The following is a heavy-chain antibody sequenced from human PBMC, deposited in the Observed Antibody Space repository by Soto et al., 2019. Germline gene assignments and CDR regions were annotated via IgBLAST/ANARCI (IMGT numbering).Heavy chain of an antibody. J-gene: IGHJ5*02. CDR1: DGSMNSYY. Sequence: SETLSLTCSVSDGSMNSYYWSWIRQPAGKGLEWIGRISGSGSTNYNPSLKSRATMSVDTSKGQFSLNLRSVTAADTAVYYCASSGYSGYFAWGQGTLVTVSS. D-gene: IGHD5-12*01. CDR2: ISGSGST. CDR3: ASSGYSGYFA. V-gene: IGHV4-4*07.